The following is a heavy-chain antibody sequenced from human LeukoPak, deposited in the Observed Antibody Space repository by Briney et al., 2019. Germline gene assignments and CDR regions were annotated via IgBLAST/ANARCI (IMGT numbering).Heavy chain of an antibody. J-gene: IGHJ4*02. V-gene: IGHV4-59*12. CDR1: GGSISSYY. CDR2: IYYSGST. CDR3: ARDGGTVTRFDY. Sequence: SETLSLTCTVSGGSISSYYWSWIRQPPGKGLEWIGYIYYSGSTNYNPSLKSRVTISVDTSKNQFSLKLSSVTAADTAVYYCARDGGTVTRFDYWGQGTLVTVSS. D-gene: IGHD4-17*01.